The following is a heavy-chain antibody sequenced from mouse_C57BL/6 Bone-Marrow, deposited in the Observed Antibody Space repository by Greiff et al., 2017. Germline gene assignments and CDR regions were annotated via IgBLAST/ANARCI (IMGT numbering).Heavy chain of an antibody. J-gene: IGHJ3*01. Sequence: EVKLVESGGGLVKPGGSLKLSCAASGFTFSSYAMSWVRQTPEKRLEWVATISDGGSYTYYPDNVKGRFTISRDNAKNNLYLQMSHLKSEDTAMYYCAREKVCAGTWFAYWGQGTLVTVSA. V-gene: IGHV5-4*01. CDR2: ISDGGSYT. CDR1: GFTFSSYA. CDR3: AREKVCAGTWFAY. D-gene: IGHD4-1*01.